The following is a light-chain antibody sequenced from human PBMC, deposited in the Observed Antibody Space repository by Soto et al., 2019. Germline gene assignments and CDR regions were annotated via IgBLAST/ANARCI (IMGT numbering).Light chain of an antibody. CDR1: QSISTY. CDR2: RAS. V-gene: IGKV1-5*03. CDR3: QQYNESPYT. J-gene: IGKJ2*01. Sequence: DIQMTQSPSTLSASVGDRVSITCRASQSISTYLAWYQQKPGRAPQALIYRASSLESGVPSRFSGSGSGTGFTLTISSLLPDDFATYYCQQYNESPYTFGQGTKLEIK.